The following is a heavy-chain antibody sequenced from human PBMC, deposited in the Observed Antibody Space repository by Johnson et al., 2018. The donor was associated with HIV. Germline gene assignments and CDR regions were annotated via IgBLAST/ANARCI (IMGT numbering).Heavy chain of an antibody. CDR1: GFTFSSYW. CDR2: INSDETDT. Sequence: VQLVESGGGLVQPGGSLRLSCAASGFTFSSYWMHWVRQAPGKGLVWVSRINSDETDTTYADSVKGRFTISIDNARNTLYLQLNSLVAEDTARYFCARGGAFHAFDIWGHGTMVTVSS. V-gene: IGHV3-74*01. D-gene: IGHD3-3*02. CDR3: ARGGAFHAFDI. J-gene: IGHJ3*02.